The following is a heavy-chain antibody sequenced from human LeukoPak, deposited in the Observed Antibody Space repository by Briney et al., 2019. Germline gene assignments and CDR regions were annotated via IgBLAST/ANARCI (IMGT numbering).Heavy chain of an antibody. CDR2: IKTDGSVT. CDR3: ARGISMDV. Sequence: PGGSLRLSCAVSGFTFNNHWMNWVRQAPGKGLVWVSRIKTDGSVTNYADSVEGRFTISRDNAKNTLYLQMNSLRVEDTAVYYCARGISMDVWGQGTTVTVSS. V-gene: IGHV3-74*01. CDR1: GFTFNNHW. J-gene: IGHJ6*02.